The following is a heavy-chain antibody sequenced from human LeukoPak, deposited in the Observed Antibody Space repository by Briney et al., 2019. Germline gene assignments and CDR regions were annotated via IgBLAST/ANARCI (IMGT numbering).Heavy chain of an antibody. Sequence: SVKVSCKASGDTFSSYAISCVRQAPGQGLEWMGGLIPIFGTANYAQKFKGRVTITADKSTSTGYMELSSLRSEDTAVYYWARGMNWNDLTFDYWGQGTLVTVSS. J-gene: IGHJ4*02. CDR3: ARGMNWNDLTFDY. CDR1: GDTFSSYA. D-gene: IGHD1-1*01. CDR2: LIPIFGTA. V-gene: IGHV1-69*06.